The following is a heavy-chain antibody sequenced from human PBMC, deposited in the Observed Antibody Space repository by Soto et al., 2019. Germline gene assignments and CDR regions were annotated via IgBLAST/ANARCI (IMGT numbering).Heavy chain of an antibody. J-gene: IGHJ4*02. V-gene: IGHV4-59*01. CDR1: GGSISSYY. D-gene: IGHD3-22*01. Sequence: KTSETLSLTCTVSGGSISSYYWSWIRQPPGKGLEWIGYIHYSGSTNYNPSLKSRVTISVDTSKNQFSLKLSSVTAADTAVYYCARGSMIVVGGYDYWGQGTLVTVSS. CDR3: ARGSMIVVGGYDY. CDR2: IHYSGST.